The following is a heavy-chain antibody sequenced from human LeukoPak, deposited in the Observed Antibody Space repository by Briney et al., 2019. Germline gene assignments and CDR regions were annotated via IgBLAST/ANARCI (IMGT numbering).Heavy chain of an antibody. CDR2: VNSDGNTT. Sequence: GGSLRLSCAASGFPFSNYWMHWVRQAPGKGLVWVSRVNSDGNTTNYADSVKGRFTISRDNAENTLYMRMNSLRPEDTAVYYCARGYYSSSRFDSWGQGTLVTVSS. V-gene: IGHV3-74*01. D-gene: IGHD6-13*01. CDR3: ARGYYSSSRFDS. J-gene: IGHJ4*02. CDR1: GFPFSNYW.